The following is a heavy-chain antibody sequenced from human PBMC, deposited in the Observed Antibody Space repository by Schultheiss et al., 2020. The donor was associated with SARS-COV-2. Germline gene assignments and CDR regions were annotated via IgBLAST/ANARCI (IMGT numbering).Heavy chain of an antibody. CDR2: ISYDGSNK. J-gene: IGHJ4*02. Sequence: GESLKISCAASGFTFSSYAMHWVRQAPGKGLEWVAVISYDGSNKYYADSVKGRFTISRDNSKNTLYLQMNSLRAEDTAVYYCARDDPRYDYVWGLLDYWGQGTLVTVSS. V-gene: IGHV3-30-3*01. D-gene: IGHD3-16*01. CDR1: GFTFSSYA. CDR3: ARDDPRYDYVWGLLDY.